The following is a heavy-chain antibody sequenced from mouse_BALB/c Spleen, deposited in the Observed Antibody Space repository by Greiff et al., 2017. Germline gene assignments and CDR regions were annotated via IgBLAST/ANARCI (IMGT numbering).Heavy chain of an antibody. CDR2: IYPSDSYT. J-gene: IGHJ4*01. CDR3: TRDYGSSYNGAMDY. D-gene: IGHD1-1*01. Sequence: QVQLQQPGAELVRPGASVKLSCKASGYTFTSYWINWVKLRPGQGLEWIGNIYPSDSYTNYNQKFKDKATLTVDKSSSTAYMQLSSPTSEDSAVYYCTRDYGSSYNGAMDYWGQGTSVTVSS. CDR1: GYTFTSYW. V-gene: IGHV1-69*02.